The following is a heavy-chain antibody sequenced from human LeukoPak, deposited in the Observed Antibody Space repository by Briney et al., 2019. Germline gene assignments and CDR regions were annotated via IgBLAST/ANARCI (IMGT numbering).Heavy chain of an antibody. D-gene: IGHD3-22*01. CDR2: ISSSGSTI. J-gene: IGHJ6*02. CDR1: GFTFSSYE. CDR3: AGGTYYYGSRVPGGMDV. V-gene: IGHV3-48*03. Sequence: GGSLRLSCAASGFTFSSYEMNWVRQAPGKGLEWVSYISSSGSTIYYADSVKGRFTISRDNAKNSLYLQMNSLRAEDTAVYYCAGGTYYYGSRVPGGMDVWGQGTTVTVSS.